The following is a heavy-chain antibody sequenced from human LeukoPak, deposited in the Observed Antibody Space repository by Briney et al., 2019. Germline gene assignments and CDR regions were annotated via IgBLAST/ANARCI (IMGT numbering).Heavy chain of an antibody. CDR2: IYYSGST. CDR3: ARVWNGGGGEGMDV. Sequence: PSETLSLTCTVSGGSISSGGYYWSWIRQHPGKGLEWIGYIYYSGSTYYNPSLKSRVTISVDTSKNQFSLKLSSVTAADTAVYYCARVWNGGGGEGMDVWGQGTTVTVSS. CDR1: GGSISSGGYY. V-gene: IGHV4-31*03. J-gene: IGHJ6*02. D-gene: IGHD2-21*01.